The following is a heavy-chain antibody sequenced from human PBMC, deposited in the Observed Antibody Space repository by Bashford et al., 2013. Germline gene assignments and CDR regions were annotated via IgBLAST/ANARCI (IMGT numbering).Heavy chain of an antibody. D-gene: IGHD2-15*01. V-gene: IGHV1-46*01. J-gene: IGHJ4*02. CDR2: LRPSGGYP. Sequence: VASVKVSCKASGYTFTNFYIHWVRQAPGQGLEWMGMLRPSGGYPILAPNFFGRVSMSADTSASTVYMEVNSLKNDDTATFFCARALYECPGGSCSNFLDSWGQGTLVTVSS. CDR3: ARALYECPGGSCSNFLDS. CDR1: GYTFTNFY.